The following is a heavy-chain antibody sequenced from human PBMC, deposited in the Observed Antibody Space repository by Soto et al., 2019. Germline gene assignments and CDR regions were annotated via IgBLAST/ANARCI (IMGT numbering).Heavy chain of an antibody. V-gene: IGHV1-69*02. D-gene: IGHD3-10*01. CDR3: TRYDYYGSGYDNGMAV. CDR2: IITILGIA. CDR1: GGTFSSDT. Sequence: QVQLVQSGAEVKKPGSSVKVSCKASGGTFSSDTISWVRQAPGQGLEWMGRIITILGIANYAQKSQGRVTITEDKSTSTAYMDLSSLRSEDTAVYYCTRYDYYGSGYDNGMAVCGQGTTVTVSS. J-gene: IGHJ6*02.